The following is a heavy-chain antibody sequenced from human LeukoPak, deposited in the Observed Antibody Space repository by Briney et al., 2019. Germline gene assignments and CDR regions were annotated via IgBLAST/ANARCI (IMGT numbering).Heavy chain of an antibody. CDR2: ISSSSSYI. V-gene: IGHV3-21*01. Sequence: GGSLRLSCAAPGFTFSSYSMNWVRQAPGKGLEWVSSISSSSSYIYYADSVKGRFTISRDNAKNSLYLQMNSLRAEDTAVYYCARGRVAAAGTDGDYWGQGTLVTVSS. D-gene: IGHD6-13*01. J-gene: IGHJ4*02. CDR3: ARGRVAAAGTDGDY. CDR1: GFTFSSYS.